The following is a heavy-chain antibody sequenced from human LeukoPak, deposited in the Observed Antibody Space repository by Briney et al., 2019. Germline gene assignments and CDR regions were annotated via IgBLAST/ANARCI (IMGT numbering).Heavy chain of an antibody. CDR2: IRYDGSNK. D-gene: IGHD2-2*01. Sequence: GGSLRLSCAASGFTFSSYGMHWVRQAPGKGLKWVAFIRYDGSNKYYADSVKGRFTISRDNSKNTLYLQMNSLRAEDTAVYYCAKDSPADTSSFDYWGQGTLVTVSS. J-gene: IGHJ4*02. V-gene: IGHV3-30*02. CDR3: AKDSPADTSSFDY. CDR1: GFTFSSYG.